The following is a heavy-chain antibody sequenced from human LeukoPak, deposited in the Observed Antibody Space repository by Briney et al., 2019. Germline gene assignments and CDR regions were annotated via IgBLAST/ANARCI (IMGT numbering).Heavy chain of an antibody. Sequence: GESLKISCKGSGYSFTSYWIGWVRQMPGKGLEWMGIIYPGDSDTRYSPSFQGQVTISADKSISTAYLQWSSLKASDTAMYYCARLSSAGENYYDSSGFDYWGQGTLVTVSS. V-gene: IGHV5-51*01. J-gene: IGHJ4*02. CDR2: IYPGDSDT. CDR3: ARLSSAGENYYDSSGFDY. D-gene: IGHD3-22*01. CDR1: GYSFTSYW.